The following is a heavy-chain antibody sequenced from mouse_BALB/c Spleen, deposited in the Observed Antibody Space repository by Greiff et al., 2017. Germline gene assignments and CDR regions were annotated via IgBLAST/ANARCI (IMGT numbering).Heavy chain of an antibody. J-gene: IGHJ2*01. CDR3: ARDITTVGYYFDY. V-gene: IGHV5-6-5*01. D-gene: IGHD1-1*01. CDR1: GFTFSSYA. CDR2: ISSGGST. Sequence: VKLMESGGGLVKPGGSLKLSCAASGFTFSSYAMSWVRQTPEKRLEWVASISSGGSTYYPDSVKGRFTISRDNARNILYLQMSSLRSEDTAMYYCARDITTVGYYFDYWGQGTTLTVAS.